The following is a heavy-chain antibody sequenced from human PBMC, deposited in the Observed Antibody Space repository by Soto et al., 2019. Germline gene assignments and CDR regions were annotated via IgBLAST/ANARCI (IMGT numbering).Heavy chain of an antibody. D-gene: IGHD3-3*01. V-gene: IGHV4-59*12. CDR1: GGSISSYY. J-gene: IGHJ6*03. CDR3: ARVVDSPYYYYLDV. Sequence: ASETLSLTCTVSGGSISSYYWSWIRQPPGKGLEWIGYIYYSGSTNYNPSLKSRVTISVDTSKNQFSLKLSSVTAVDTAVYYCARVVDSPYYYYLDVWSKGTTVTVSS. CDR2: IYYSGST.